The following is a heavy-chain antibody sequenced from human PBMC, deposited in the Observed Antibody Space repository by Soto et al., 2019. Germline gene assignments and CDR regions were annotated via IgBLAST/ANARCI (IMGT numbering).Heavy chain of an antibody. CDR3: ASHYYDSSGDFQRGGSHDY. D-gene: IGHD3-22*01. J-gene: IGHJ4*02. V-gene: IGHV1-18*01. CDR1: GYTFTSYG. Sequence: ASVKVSCKASGYTFTSYGFSWVRQAPGQGLEWMGWISAYNGNTNYAQKLQGRVTMTTDTSTSTAYMELRSLRSDDTAVYYCASHYYDSSGDFQRGGSHDYWGQGTLVTVSS. CDR2: ISAYNGNT.